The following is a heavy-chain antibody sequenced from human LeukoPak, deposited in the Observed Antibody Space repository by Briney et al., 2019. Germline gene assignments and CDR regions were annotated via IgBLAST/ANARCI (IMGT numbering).Heavy chain of an antibody. J-gene: IGHJ4*02. D-gene: IGHD3-22*01. CDR1: GGSISSGDYY. CDR2: IYYSGST. CDR3: ARVPDYYDSSDYIDY. Sequence: SQTLSLTCTVSGGSISSGDYYWSWIRQPPGKGLEWIGYIYYSGSTYYNPSLKSRVTISVDTSKNQFSLKLSSVTAADTAVYYCARVPDYYDSSDYIDYWGQGTLVTVSS. V-gene: IGHV4-30-4*08.